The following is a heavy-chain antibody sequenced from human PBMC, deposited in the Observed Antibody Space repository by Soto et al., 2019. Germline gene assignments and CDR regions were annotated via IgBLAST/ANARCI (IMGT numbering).Heavy chain of an antibody. CDR1: GGSINSFY. CDR3: ARDPRDLLVVVTATLFDY. Sequence: PSETLCLTCTVSGGSINSFYWNWIRQPAGKGLDWIVRIYFTGETNYTPSLKSRVTISLDTSKNQFSLKLTSVTAADTAVYYCARDPRDLLVVVTATLFDYWGQGTLVTVSS. D-gene: IGHD2-15*01. V-gene: IGHV4-4*07. J-gene: IGHJ4*02. CDR2: IYFTGET.